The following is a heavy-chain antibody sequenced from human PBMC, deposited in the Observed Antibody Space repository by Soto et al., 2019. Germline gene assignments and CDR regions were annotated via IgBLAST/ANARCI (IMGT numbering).Heavy chain of an antibody. D-gene: IGHD1-26*01. J-gene: IGHJ4*02. CDR2: MQPSTGRT. Sequence: QVQLVQSGAEVREPGASVKVSCKASGYSFTSLDINWVRQTAGQGLEWMGWMQPSTGRTGYAQKFQGRVTMTRDTSITTAYMEPTTLTSDGTAFYYCARGVSAGVDYWGQGTLVTVSS. CDR3: ARGVSAGVDY. V-gene: IGHV1-8*01. CDR1: GYSFTSLD.